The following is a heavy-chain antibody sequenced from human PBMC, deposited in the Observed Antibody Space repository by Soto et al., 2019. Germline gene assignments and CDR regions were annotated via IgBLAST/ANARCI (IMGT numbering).Heavy chain of an antibody. CDR3: ARGGSSSWYYSELYNWFDP. CDR2: INHSGST. V-gene: IGHV4-34*01. Sequence: PSETLSLTCAVYGGSFSGYYWSWIRQPPGKGLEWIGEINHSGSTNYNPSLKSRVTISVDTSKNQFSLKLSSVTAADTAVYYCARGGSSSWYYSELYNWFDPWGQGTLVTVSS. D-gene: IGHD6-13*01. CDR1: GGSFSGYY. J-gene: IGHJ5*02.